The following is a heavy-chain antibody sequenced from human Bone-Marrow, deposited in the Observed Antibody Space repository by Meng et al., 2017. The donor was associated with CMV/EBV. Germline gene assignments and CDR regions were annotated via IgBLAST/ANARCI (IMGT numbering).Heavy chain of an antibody. CDR2: IYYSGST. V-gene: IGHV4-31*03. Sequence: SETLSLTCTVSGGSISSGGYYWSWIRQHPGKGLEWIGYIYYSGSTYYNPSLKSRVTISVDTSKNQFSLKLSSVTAADTAVYYCARQVVVVPAASETNYYYYYGMDVWGQGTTVTVSS. D-gene: IGHD2-2*01. J-gene: IGHJ6*02. CDR1: GGSISSGGYY. CDR3: ARQVVVVPAASETNYYYYYGMDV.